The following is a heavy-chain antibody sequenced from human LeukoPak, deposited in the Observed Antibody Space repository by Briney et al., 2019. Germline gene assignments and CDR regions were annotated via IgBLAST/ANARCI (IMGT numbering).Heavy chain of an antibody. V-gene: IGHV4-39*01. CDR3: ARLRGGVQLWAD. CDR1: GGSIGSSNYY. J-gene: IGHJ4*02. D-gene: IGHD5-18*01. Sequence: SETLPLTCTVSGGSIGSSNYYWGWIRQSPGMGLEWIVTLLKSGTTCFNPTLQSRVTISVDTSKNQFSLKLTSVTAADTAVYYCARLRGGVQLWADWGQGTLVTVSS. CDR2: LLKSGTT.